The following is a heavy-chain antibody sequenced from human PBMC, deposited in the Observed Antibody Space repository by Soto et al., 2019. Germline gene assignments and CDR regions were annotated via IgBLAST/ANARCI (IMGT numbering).Heavy chain of an antibody. D-gene: IGHD3-22*01. V-gene: IGHV1-18*04. J-gene: IGHJ6*02. CDR3: AREGINMIVAVIDLDYGMDV. CDR2: ISAYNGNT. CDR1: GYTFTSYG. Sequence: APVKVSCKASGYTFTSYGISWVRQAPGQGLEWMGWISAYNGNTNYAQKLQGRVTVTTDASTSTAYMELRSLRSDDTAVYYCAREGINMIVAVIDLDYGMDVWGQGTTVTVSS.